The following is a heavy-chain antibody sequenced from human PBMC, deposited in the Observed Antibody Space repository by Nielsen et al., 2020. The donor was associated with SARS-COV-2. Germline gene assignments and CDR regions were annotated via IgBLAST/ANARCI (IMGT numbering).Heavy chain of an antibody. Sequence: SETLSLTCAVSGGSISSSNWWSWVRQPPGKGLEWIGEIYHSGSTNYNPSLKSRVTISVDKSKNQFSLKLSSVTAADTAVYYCARMAPHYYYYYYLDVWGKGTTVTVSS. J-gene: IGHJ6*03. CDR2: IYHSGST. D-gene: IGHD5-24*01. CDR1: GGSISSSNW. V-gene: IGHV4-4*02. CDR3: ARMAPHYYYYYYLDV.